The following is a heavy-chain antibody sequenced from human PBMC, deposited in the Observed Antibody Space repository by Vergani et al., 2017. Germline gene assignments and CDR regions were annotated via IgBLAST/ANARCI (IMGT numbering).Heavy chain of an antibody. CDR2: IDPSDSYT. J-gene: IGHJ6*02. CDR3: ARTPGSYSEIGYYYYYYGMDV. V-gene: IGHV5-10-1*01. D-gene: IGHD3-10*01. Sequence: EVQLVQSGAEVKKPGESLRISCKGSGYSFTSYWISWARRMPGKGLEWMGRIDPSDSYTNYSPSFQGHVTISADKSISTAYLQWSSLKASDTAMYYCARTPGSYSEIGYYYYYYGMDVWGQGTTVTVSS. CDR1: GYSFTSYW.